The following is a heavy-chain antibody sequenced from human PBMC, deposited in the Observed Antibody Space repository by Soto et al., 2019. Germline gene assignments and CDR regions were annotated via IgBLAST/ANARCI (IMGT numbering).Heavy chain of an antibody. J-gene: IGHJ4*02. Sequence: QVQLVQSGAEVKKPGSSVKVSCKASGGTFSSYTFSWVRQAPGQGLNWMGRVVPALAQAHYAQNFQGRATITADKSTTTLYLELSSLRSEDTAVYYCARDRGSGWSFDYWGQGTLVTVSS. CDR2: VVPALAQA. CDR1: GGTFSSYT. V-gene: IGHV1-69*08. D-gene: IGHD6-19*01. CDR3: ARDRGSGWSFDY.